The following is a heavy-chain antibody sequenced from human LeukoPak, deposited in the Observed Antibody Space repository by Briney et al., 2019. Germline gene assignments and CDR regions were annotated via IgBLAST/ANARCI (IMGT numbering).Heavy chain of an antibody. V-gene: IGHV3-23*01. Sequence: GGSLRLSCAASGFTFSDYTMTWVRQAPGKGLEWISYIDISSSSTYYADSVKGRFTISRDNSKNTLYLQMNSLRAEDTAVYYCAKDIRPREDFDYWGQGTLVTVSS. CDR1: GFTFSDYT. CDR2: IDISSSST. D-gene: IGHD1-26*01. J-gene: IGHJ4*02. CDR3: AKDIRPREDFDY.